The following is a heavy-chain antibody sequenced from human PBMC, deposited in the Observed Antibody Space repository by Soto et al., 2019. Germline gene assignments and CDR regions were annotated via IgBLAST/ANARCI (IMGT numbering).Heavy chain of an antibody. Sequence: QVQLVQSGDEVKNPGASVKVSCKASGYNFTTYYMHWLRQARGKGLEWLGIITPIDGSTRYDQKFHDRVTMTRDTSTSTVYMALSSLISDDTAVYYCATAVSTKTAAIDSWGPGTLVTVPS. CDR3: ATAVSTKTAAIDS. V-gene: IGHV1-46*03. D-gene: IGHD4-17*01. CDR1: GYNFTTYY. J-gene: IGHJ4*02. CDR2: ITPIDGST.